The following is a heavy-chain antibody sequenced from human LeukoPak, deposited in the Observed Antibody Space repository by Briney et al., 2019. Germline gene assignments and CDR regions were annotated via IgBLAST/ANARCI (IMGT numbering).Heavy chain of an antibody. CDR3: TRDLYSYGFDY. J-gene: IGHJ4*02. Sequence: PGGSLRLSCAASGFTYSSYGMNWVRQAPGKGLEWVSAISGSGTSTYYADSVKGRFTISRDDSKSIAYLQMNSLKTEDTAVYYCTRDLYSYGFDYWGQGTLVTVSS. CDR2: ISGSGTST. V-gene: IGHV3-23*01. D-gene: IGHD5-18*01. CDR1: GFTYSSYG.